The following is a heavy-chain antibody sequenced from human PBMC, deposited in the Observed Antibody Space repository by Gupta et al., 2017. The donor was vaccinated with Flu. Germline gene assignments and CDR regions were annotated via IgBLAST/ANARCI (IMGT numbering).Heavy chain of an antibody. J-gene: IGHJ4*02. D-gene: IGHD2-2*01. Sequence: GYYWSWIRQPPGKGLEWIGEINHSGSTNYNPSLKSRVTISVDTSKNQFSLKLSSVTAADTAVYYCASLTPLYCSSTSCPDYWGQGTLVTVSS. CDR2: INHSGST. V-gene: IGHV4-34*01. CDR3: ASLTPLYCSSTSCPDY. CDR1: GYY.